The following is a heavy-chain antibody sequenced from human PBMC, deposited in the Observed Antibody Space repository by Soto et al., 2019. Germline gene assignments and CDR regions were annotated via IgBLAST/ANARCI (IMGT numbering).Heavy chain of an antibody. Sequence: GGSLRLSCAASGFTFSSYGMHWVRQAPGKGLEWVAVMSYDGGDENYADSVKGRFTISRDNSKNTVSLQMNSLRAEDTAVYYCAKDFKLMATLGPDHWGQGTLVTVS. V-gene: IGHV3-30*18. CDR3: AKDFKLMATLGPDH. J-gene: IGHJ4*02. CDR2: MSYDGGDE. D-gene: IGHD5-12*01. CDR1: GFTFSSYG.